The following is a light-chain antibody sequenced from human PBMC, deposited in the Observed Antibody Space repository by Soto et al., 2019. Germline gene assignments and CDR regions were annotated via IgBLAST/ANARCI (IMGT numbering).Light chain of an antibody. V-gene: IGKV3-20*01. CDR3: QQYGSSPPLT. Sequence: EIVLTQSPGTLSLSPGERATLSCRAGQSVSSSYLAWYQQKPGQAPRLLIYGASSSATGIPDRFSGSGSGTDFTLTISRPETEDFAVYYCQQYGSSPPLTFGGGTKVEIK. CDR1: QSVSSSY. J-gene: IGKJ4*01. CDR2: GAS.